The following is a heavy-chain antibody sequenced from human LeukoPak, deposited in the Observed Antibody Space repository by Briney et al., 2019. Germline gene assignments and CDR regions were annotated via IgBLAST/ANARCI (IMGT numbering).Heavy chain of an antibody. J-gene: IGHJ3*02. D-gene: IGHD3-22*01. CDR1: GGSISSYY. Sequence: SETLSLTCTVSGGSISSYYWSWIRQPAGEGLEWIEHIYTSGSTKYSPSLKSRVTMSVDTSKNQFSLKLSSVTAADTAVYYCARVADYYDSSGYSPGAFDIWGQGTMVTVSS. CDR2: IYTSGST. V-gene: IGHV4-4*07. CDR3: ARVADYYDSSGYSPGAFDI.